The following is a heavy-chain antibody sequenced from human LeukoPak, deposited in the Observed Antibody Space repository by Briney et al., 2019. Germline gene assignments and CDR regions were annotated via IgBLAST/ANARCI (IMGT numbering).Heavy chain of an antibody. D-gene: IGHD3-22*01. CDR2: INTDGSST. Sequence: GSLSLSCAASGFTFTSYWMHWVRQAPGKGLVWVSRINTDGSSTSYADSVKGRFTISRDNAKNTLYLQMNSLRAEDTAVYYCARDTYDSSGYYYGPFDYWGQGTLVTVSS. V-gene: IGHV3-74*01. CDR1: GFTFTSYW. CDR3: ARDTYDSSGYYYGPFDY. J-gene: IGHJ4*02.